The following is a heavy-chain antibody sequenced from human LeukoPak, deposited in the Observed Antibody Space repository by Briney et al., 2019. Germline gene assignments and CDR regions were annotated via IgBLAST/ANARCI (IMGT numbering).Heavy chain of an antibody. CDR1: GGSVNSGSYY. CDR2: IYYTGIT. D-gene: IGHD2-21*02. J-gene: IGHJ4*02. V-gene: IGHV4-61*01. Sequence: SETLSLTCAVSGGSVNSGSYYWSWIRQHPGKGLEWIGYIYYTGITNYNPSLKSRVTISVDTSKNQFSLNLNSVTAADTAVYYCATSPCGSDCYLAGDYWGQGTLVTVSS. CDR3: ATSPCGSDCYLAGDY.